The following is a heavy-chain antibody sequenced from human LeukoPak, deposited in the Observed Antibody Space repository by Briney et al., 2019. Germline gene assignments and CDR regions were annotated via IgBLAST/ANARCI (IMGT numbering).Heavy chain of an antibody. J-gene: IGHJ3*02. CDR2: ISTDGSNK. CDR1: GFTFRYYD. D-gene: IGHD4-17*01. Sequence: GGSLRLSCAASGFTFRYYDMHFVRQAPGKGLEWVAGISTDGSNKWHANSVKGRFTISRDNSKNTLYVQMNSLRVEDTAVYYCAKGILTTVTPGSNAFDIWGQGTMVTVSS. CDR3: AKGILTTVTPGSNAFDI. V-gene: IGHV3-30*12.